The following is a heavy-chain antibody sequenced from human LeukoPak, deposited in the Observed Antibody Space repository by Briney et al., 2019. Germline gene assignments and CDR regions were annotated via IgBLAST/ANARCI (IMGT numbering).Heavy chain of an antibody. V-gene: IGHV1-2*04. CDR3: ARGRDFYDSSAYVY. CDR1: GYTFIAHY. D-gene: IGHD3-22*01. Sequence: ASVKVSCKASGYTFIAHYLHWVRQAPGQGLEWMGWINPNSGDTKYAQKFQGWVTMTRDTSISTAYMELSRLRSEDTAVYYCARGRDFYDSSAYVYWGQGTLVTVSS. J-gene: IGHJ4*02. CDR2: INPNSGDT.